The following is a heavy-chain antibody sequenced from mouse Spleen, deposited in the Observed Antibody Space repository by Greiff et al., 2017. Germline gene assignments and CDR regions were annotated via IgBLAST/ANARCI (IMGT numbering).Heavy chain of an antibody. D-gene: IGHD2-4*01. Sequence: EVMLVESGGGLVKLGGSLKLSCAASGFTFSSYAMSWVRQTPEKRLEWVATISSGGGNTYYPDSVKGRFTISRDNAKNTLYLQMSSLKSEDTAMYYCARQGDYDGFDYWGQGTTLTVSS. V-gene: IGHV5-9*01. J-gene: IGHJ2*01. CDR1: GFTFSSYA. CDR3: ARQGDYDGFDY. CDR2: ISSGGGNT.